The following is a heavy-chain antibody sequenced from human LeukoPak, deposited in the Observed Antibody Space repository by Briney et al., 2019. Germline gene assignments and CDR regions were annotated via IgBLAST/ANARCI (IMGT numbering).Heavy chain of an antibody. D-gene: IGHD5-24*01. J-gene: IGHJ4*02. CDR2: IKSKTDGGTT. Sequence: GGSLRLSCAASGFTFSNAWMNWVRQAPGKGLEWVGRIKSKTDGGTTDYAAPVKGRFTISRDDSKNTLYLQMNSLKTEDTAVYYCARGAGYNYPYYFDYWGQGTLVTVSS. V-gene: IGHV3-15*07. CDR1: GFTFSNAW. CDR3: ARGAGYNYPYYFDY.